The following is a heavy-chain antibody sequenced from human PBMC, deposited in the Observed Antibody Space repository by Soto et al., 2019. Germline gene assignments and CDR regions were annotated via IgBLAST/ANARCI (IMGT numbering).Heavy chain of an antibody. J-gene: IGHJ5*02. V-gene: IGHV4-59*01. CDR3: ARVDDFWTGYYSTNWFDP. CDR2: IYYSGST. CDR1: GGSISSYY. Sequence: SETLSLTCTVSGGSISSYYWTWIRQPPGKGLEWIGYIYYSGSTNHNPSLKSRVTISVDTSKNQFSLKLSSVTAADTAVYYCARVDDFWTGYYSTNWFDPWGQGTLVTVSS. D-gene: IGHD3-3*01.